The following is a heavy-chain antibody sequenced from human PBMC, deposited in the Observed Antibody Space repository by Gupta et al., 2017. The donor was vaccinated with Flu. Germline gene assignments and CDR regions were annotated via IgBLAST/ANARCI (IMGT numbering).Heavy chain of an antibody. Sequence: YISSSGSTSYYADSVKGRFTISRDDAKDSLYLQMNSLRAEDTAVYYCAPAAPNFDYWGQGALVAVSS. D-gene: IGHD2-15*01. J-gene: IGHJ4*02. CDR3: APAAPNFDY. V-gene: IGHV3-48*03. CDR2: ISSSGSTS.